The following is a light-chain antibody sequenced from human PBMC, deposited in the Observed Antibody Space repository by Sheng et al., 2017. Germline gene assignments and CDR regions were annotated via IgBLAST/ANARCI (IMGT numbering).Light chain of an antibody. V-gene: IGLV3-19*01. CDR1: SLRSYY. CDR2: GKN. J-gene: IGLJ1*01. Sequence: SSELTQDPAVSVALGQTVRITCQGDSLRSYYASWYQQKPRQAPVLVIYGKNNRPSGIPDRFSGSSSGNTASLTITGAQAEDEADYYCNSRDSSGNPYVFGTGTKVTVL. CDR3: NSRDSSGNPYV.